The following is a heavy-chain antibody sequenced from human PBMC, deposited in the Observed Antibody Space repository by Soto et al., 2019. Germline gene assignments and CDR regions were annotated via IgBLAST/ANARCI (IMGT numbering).Heavy chain of an antibody. D-gene: IGHD2-15*01. CDR1: GGSFSGYY. Sequence: SETLSLTCAVYGGSFSGYYWSWIRQPPGKGLEWIGEINHSGSTNYNPSLKSRVTISVDTSKNQFSLKLSSVTAADTAVYYCAGGCCSGGSCSGAFDIWGQGTMVTVSS. J-gene: IGHJ3*02. CDR2: INHSGST. CDR3: AGGCCSGGSCSGAFDI. V-gene: IGHV4-34*01.